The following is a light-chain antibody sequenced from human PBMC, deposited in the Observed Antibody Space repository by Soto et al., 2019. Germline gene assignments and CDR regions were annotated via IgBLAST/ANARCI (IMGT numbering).Light chain of an antibody. J-gene: IGLJ1*01. CDR3: CSYTTSNTRQVV. Sequence: QSVLTQPTSVSGSPGQSITISCTGTSSDVGGYNYVSCYQHHPGKAPKLMIYDVSNRPSGVSNRFSGSKSGNTASLTISGVQPEDECDYYCCSYTTSNTRQVVFGTGSKLTVL. CDR1: SSDVGGYNY. V-gene: IGLV2-14*03. CDR2: DVS.